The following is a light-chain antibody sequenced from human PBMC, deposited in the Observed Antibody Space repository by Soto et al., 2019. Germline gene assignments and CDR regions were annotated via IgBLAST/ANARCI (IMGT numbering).Light chain of an antibody. Sequence: QSVLTQPPSASGTPGQRVTISCSGSSSHLGSNYVYWYQQLPGTAPKLLIYRNNQRPSGVPDRFSGSKSGTSASLAISGLRSEDEADYYCAAWDDSLSGPVFGGGTQLTVL. V-gene: IGLV1-47*01. CDR1: SSHLGSNY. J-gene: IGLJ2*01. CDR3: AAWDDSLSGPV. CDR2: RNN.